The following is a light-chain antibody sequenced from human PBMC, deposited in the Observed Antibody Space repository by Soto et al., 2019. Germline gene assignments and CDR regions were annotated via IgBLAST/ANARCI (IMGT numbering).Light chain of an antibody. CDR1: ESVGSN. Sequence: EIEMTQSPATMSVSPGERVTLSCRASESVGSNLAWYQQKIGRAPRLLLYGASLRATGIPARFSGSGSGTEFTLTISSLQSEDFAIYYCQQYNNRPPRTFGQGTKVQVK. CDR3: QQYNNRPPRT. CDR2: GAS. V-gene: IGKV3-15*01. J-gene: IGKJ1*01.